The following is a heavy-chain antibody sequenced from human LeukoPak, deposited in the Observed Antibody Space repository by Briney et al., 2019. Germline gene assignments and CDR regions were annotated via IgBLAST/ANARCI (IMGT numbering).Heavy chain of an antibody. Sequence: GGSLRLSCAASGFTFSTYSMNWVRQAPGKGLEWVSYISYSSSAIYCADSVKGRFTISRDNAKNSLYLRMNSLRDEDTAVYYCARDSYGSSGYYYVSDYWGQGTLVTVSS. CDR1: GFTFSTYS. V-gene: IGHV3-48*02. CDR3: ARDSYGSSGYYYVSDY. CDR2: ISYSSSAI. D-gene: IGHD3-22*01. J-gene: IGHJ4*02.